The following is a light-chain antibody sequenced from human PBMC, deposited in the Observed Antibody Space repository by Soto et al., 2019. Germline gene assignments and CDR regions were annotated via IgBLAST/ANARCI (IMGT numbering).Light chain of an antibody. V-gene: IGLV1-51*01. J-gene: IGLJ1*01. CDR1: SSNIGNNY. CDR3: CSYVGARTYV. Sequence: QSVLTQPPSVSAAPGQKVTISCSGSSSNIGNNYVSWYQQLPGTAPKLLIYDNNKRPSGIPDRFSGSKSGTSATLGITGLQTGDEADYYCCSYVGARTYVFGSGTKVTVL. CDR2: DNN.